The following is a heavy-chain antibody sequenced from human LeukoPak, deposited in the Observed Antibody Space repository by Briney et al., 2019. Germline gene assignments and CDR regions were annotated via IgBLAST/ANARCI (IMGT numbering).Heavy chain of an antibody. D-gene: IGHD3-22*01. CDR3: ARAGDRSGYADY. CDR1: GGSFSGYY. Sequence: SETVSLTCAVCGGSFSGYYWSWIRQPPGKGLEWIGEINHSGTTNYNPSLKSRVTISVDTSKKQFSLKVSSVTAADTAVYYCARAGDRSGYADYWGQGT. CDR2: INHSGTT. V-gene: IGHV4-34*01. J-gene: IGHJ4*02.